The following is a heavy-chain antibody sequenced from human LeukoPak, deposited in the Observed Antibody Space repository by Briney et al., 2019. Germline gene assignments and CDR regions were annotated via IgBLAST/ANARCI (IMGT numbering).Heavy chain of an antibody. J-gene: IGHJ4*02. D-gene: IGHD3-22*01. Sequence: GGSLRLSCAASGFAFSSYWMHWVRQAPGKGLEWVAVIWYDGSNKYYADSVKGRFTISRDNSKNTLYLQMNSLRAEDTAVYYCARDRDSSGYYVAYWGQGTLVTVSS. CDR1: GFAFSSYW. CDR3: ARDRDSSGYYVAY. CDR2: IWYDGSNK. V-gene: IGHV3-33*08.